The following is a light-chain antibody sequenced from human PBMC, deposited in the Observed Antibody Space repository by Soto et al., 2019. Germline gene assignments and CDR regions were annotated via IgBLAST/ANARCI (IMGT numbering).Light chain of an antibody. Sequence: QSVVTQPPSASGTPGQRVTISCSGSSSNIGNNYVYWYQQFPGTAPKVLIYRNNQRPSWVPDRFSGSKSGTSASLAISGLRSEDEADYYCAAWDYSLSRPVFGGGTKLTVL. V-gene: IGLV1-47*01. CDR3: AAWDYSLSRPV. CDR2: RNN. J-gene: IGLJ3*02. CDR1: SSNIGNNY.